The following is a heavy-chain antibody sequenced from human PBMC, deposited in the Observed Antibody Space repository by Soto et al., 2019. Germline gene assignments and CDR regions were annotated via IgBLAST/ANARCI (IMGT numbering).Heavy chain of an antibody. CDR2: IKSKTDGGTT. J-gene: IGHJ4*02. V-gene: IGHV3-15*07. D-gene: IGHD3-22*01. CDR1: GFTFSNAW. Sequence: EVQLVESGGGLVKPGGSLRLSCAASGFTFSNAWMNWVRQAPGKGLEWVGRIKSKTDGGTTDYAAPVKGRFTISRDDSKNTLYLQMNSLKTEDTAVYYCTTDGVEPYYYDSSGWVFFDYWGQGTLVTVSS. CDR3: TTDGVEPYYYDSSGWVFFDY.